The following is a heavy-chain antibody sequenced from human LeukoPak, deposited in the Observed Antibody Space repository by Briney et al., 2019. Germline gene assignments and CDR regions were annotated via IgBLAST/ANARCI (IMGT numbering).Heavy chain of an antibody. D-gene: IGHD6-6*01. Sequence: SQTLSLTCTVSAGSINSGDYYWSWIRQPAGKGLEWIGRIYSPGTNYNYNPSLKSRVTISVDTSKNQFSLKLSSVTAADTAVYYCARTYSSSVPFDYWGQGTLVTVSS. CDR1: AGSINSGDYY. V-gene: IGHV4-61*02. CDR2: IYSPGT. J-gene: IGHJ4*02. CDR3: ARTYSSSVPFDY.